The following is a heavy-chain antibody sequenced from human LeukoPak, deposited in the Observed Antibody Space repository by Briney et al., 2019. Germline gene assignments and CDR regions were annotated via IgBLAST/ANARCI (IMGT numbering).Heavy chain of an antibody. D-gene: IGHD5-24*01. V-gene: IGHV3-23*01. CDR1: GFTFSSYA. CDR2: VTGNGDNT. Sequence: GGSLRLSCAASGFTFSSYAMSWVRQAPGKGLEWVSSVTGNGDNTFHADSVKGRFTISRDNAKNPLYLQMNSLRAEDTALYYCAKDKGRWLQLPQDYWGQGTLVTVSS. CDR3: AKDKGRWLQLPQDY. J-gene: IGHJ4*02.